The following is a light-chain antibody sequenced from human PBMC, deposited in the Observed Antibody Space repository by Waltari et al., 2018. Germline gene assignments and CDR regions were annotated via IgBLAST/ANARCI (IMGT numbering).Light chain of an antibody. V-gene: IGLV2-23*01. CDR1: SSDVGRYNL. J-gene: IGLJ3*02. CDR2: EGS. Sequence: QSALPHPAAVSGSPGQSITISCTGTSSDVGRYNLVSWYPQHPGKAPKLMIYEGSKRPSGVSNRFSGSKSGNTASLTIPGLQAEDEADYYCCSYAGSSTWVFGGGTKLTVL. CDR3: CSYAGSSTWV.